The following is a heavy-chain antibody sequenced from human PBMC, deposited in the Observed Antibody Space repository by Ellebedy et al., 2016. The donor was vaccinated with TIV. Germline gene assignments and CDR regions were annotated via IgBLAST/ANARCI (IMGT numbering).Heavy chain of an antibody. J-gene: IGHJ3*02. Sequence: SLKISCAASGFTFDDYAMHWVRQAPGKGLEWVSGISWNSGSIGYADSVKGRFTISRDNAKNSLYLQMNSLRAEDTALYYCAKAETFRWELLDAFDIWGQGTMVTVSS. CDR1: GFTFDDYA. V-gene: IGHV3-9*01. D-gene: IGHD1-26*01. CDR3: AKAETFRWELLDAFDI. CDR2: ISWNSGSI.